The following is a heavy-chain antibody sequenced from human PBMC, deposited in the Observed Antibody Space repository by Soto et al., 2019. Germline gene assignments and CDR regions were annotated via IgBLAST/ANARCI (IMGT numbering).Heavy chain of an antibody. CDR2: VYHSGTT. Sequence: SETLSLTCGVSGYSISSGYYWGWIRQPPGKGLEWIGSVYHSGTTYYNPSLKSRVTISLDTSKNQFSLRLTSVTAADTAMYFCTRSLYNCSWYEGSWGQGTLVTVSS. CDR1: GYSISSGYY. V-gene: IGHV4-38-2*01. J-gene: IGHJ4*02. CDR3: TRSLYNCSWYEGS. D-gene: IGHD6-13*01.